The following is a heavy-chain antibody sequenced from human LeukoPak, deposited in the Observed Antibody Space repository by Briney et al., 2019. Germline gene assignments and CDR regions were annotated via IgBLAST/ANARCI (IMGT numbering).Heavy chain of an antibody. CDR1: GGSTSSSSYN. J-gene: IGHJ4*02. V-gene: IGHV4-39*01. CDR2: IYYSGTT. Sequence: PSGTLSLTCTVSGGSTSSSSYNWGWIRQPPGKGLEWIGSIYYSGTTYYNPSLKSRVTISVDTSKNQFSLKLSSVTAADTAVYYCARLRWDSSGYYSLYFDYWGEGTVVSVSS. D-gene: IGHD3-22*01. CDR3: ARLRWDSSGYYSLYFDY.